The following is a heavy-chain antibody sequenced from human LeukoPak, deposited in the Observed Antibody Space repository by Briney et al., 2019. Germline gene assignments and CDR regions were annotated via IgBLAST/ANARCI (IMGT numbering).Heavy chain of an antibody. D-gene: IGHD6-19*01. V-gene: IGHV1-2*02. CDR3: AREPFSSGWDY. CDR1: GYTFTGYY. J-gene: IGHJ4*02. CDR2: INPNSGGT. Sequence: GASVKVSCKASGYTFTGYYMHWVRQAPGQGLEWMGWINPNSGGTKYAQKFQGRVTMTRDTSISTAYMELTRLRSDDTAVYYCAREPFSSGWDYWGQGTLVTVSP.